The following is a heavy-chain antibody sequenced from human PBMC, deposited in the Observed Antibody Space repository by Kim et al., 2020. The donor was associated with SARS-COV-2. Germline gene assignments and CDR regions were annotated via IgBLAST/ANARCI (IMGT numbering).Heavy chain of an antibody. J-gene: IGHJ5*02. V-gene: IGHV4-31*03. CDR1: GGSISSGGYY. D-gene: IGHD3-3*01. Sequence: LSLTCTVSGGSISSGGYYWSWIRQHPGKGLEWIGYIYYSGSTYYNPSLKSRVTISVDTSKNQFSLKLSSVTAADTAVYYCARARRITIFGVVQWFDPWGQGTLVTVSS. CDR2: IYYSGST. CDR3: ARARRITIFGVVQWFDP.